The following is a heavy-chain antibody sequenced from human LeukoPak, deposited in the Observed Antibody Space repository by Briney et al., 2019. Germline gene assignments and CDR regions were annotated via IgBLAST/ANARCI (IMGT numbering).Heavy chain of an antibody. V-gene: IGHV1-2*02. CDR1: GYTFTGYY. J-gene: IGHJ4*02. CDR3: ARDIYYYDSSGKGPDY. Sequence: ASVKVSCKASGYTFTGYYMHWVRQAPGQGLEWMGWINPNSGGTNYAQKFQGRVTMTRDASISTAYMELSRLRSDDTAVYYCARDIYYYDSSGKGPDYWGQGTLVTVSS. CDR2: INPNSGGT. D-gene: IGHD3-22*01.